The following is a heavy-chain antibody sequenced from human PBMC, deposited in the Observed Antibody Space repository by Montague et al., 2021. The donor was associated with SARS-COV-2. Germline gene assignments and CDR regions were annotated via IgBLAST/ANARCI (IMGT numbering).Heavy chain of an antibody. CDR1: GFTFSSYA. CDR2: ISSDGSNK. J-gene: IGHJ4*02. Sequence: SLRLSCAASGFTFSSYAMHWVRQAPGKGLEWVAVISSDGSNKYYADSVKGRFTISRDNSKNTLYLQMNSLRAEDTAVYYCASLLLWFGEFRAFDYWGQGTLVTVSS. CDR3: ASLLLWFGEFRAFDY. V-gene: IGHV3-30*04. D-gene: IGHD3-10*01.